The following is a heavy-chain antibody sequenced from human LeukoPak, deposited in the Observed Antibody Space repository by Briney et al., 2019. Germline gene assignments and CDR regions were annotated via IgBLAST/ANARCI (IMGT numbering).Heavy chain of an antibody. CDR3: ARARSSYGYGDAFDI. J-gene: IGHJ3*02. CDR2: INSDGSST. D-gene: IGHD5-18*01. Sequence: GGSLRLSCAASGFTFSRYWMHWVRQAPGKGLVWVSRINSDGSSTSYADSVKGRFTISRDNARNTLYLQMNSLRAEDTAVYYCARARSSYGYGDAFDIWGQGTMVTVSS. V-gene: IGHV3-74*01. CDR1: GFTFSRYW.